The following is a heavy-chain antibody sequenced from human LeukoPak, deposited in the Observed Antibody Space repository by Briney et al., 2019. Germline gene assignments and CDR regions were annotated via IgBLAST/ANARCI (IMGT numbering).Heavy chain of an antibody. V-gene: IGHV4-39*07. CDR3: ARGQVHTMVCDY. Sequence: SETLSLTCTVSGGSISSSSYYWGWIRQPPGKGLEWIGSIYYSGSTNYNPSLKSRVTISVDTSKNQFSLKLSSVTAADTAVYYCARGQVHTMVCDYWGQGTLVTVSS. CDR2: IYYSGST. D-gene: IGHD3-10*01. CDR1: GGSISSSSYY. J-gene: IGHJ4*02.